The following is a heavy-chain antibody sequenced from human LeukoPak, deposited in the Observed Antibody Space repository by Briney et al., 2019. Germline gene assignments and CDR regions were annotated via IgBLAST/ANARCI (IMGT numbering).Heavy chain of an antibody. CDR2: IYSSGGT. J-gene: IGHJ5*02. Sequence: PSETLSLTCTVSGGSISSYYWSWIRQPPGKGLEWIGYIYSSGGTNYNPSLKSRVTISVDTSKNQFSLKLSSVTAADTAVYYCARHDYVRWFDPWGHGTLVTVSS. D-gene: IGHD4-17*01. CDR3: ARHDYVRWFDP. V-gene: IGHV4-59*01. CDR1: GGSISSYY.